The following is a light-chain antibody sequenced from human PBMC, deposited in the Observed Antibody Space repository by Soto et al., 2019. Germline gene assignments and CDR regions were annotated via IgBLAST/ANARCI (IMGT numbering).Light chain of an antibody. V-gene: IGLV2-14*01. Sequence: QSVLTQPASVSGSPGQSITISCSGTSSDVGGYNHVSWYQQHPGKAPKLVIYEVSNRPSGVSNRFSGSKSGNTASLTISGLQAEEDGDYYCTSYTAYSTYVFGTGTKVTVL. CDR1: SSDVGGYNH. CDR3: TSYTAYSTYV. CDR2: EVS. J-gene: IGLJ1*01.